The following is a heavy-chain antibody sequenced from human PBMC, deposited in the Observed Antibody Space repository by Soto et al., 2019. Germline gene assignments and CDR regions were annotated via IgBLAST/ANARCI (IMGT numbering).Heavy chain of an antibody. CDR3: ARDNGAWYGEFEY. J-gene: IGHJ4*02. CDR1: GFTFSNYW. CDR2: IKQDGSER. Sequence: GGSLRLSCEASGFTFSNYWMTWVRQAPGKGLEWVANIKQDGSERNYVGSLRGRVTISRDNAKNSLFLQMNDLRAEDTAIYYCARDNGAWYGEFEYWGQGVLVTVSS. V-gene: IGHV3-7*03. D-gene: IGHD6-19*01.